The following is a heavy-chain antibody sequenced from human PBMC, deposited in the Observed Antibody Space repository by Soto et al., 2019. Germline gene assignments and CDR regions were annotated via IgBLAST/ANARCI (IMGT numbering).Heavy chain of an antibody. CDR2: INHSGST. J-gene: IGHJ4*02. Sequence: QVQLQQWGAGLLKPSETLSLTCAVYGGSFSGYYWSWIRQPPGKGLEWIGEINHSGSTNYNPSLKSRVTISVDTSKNQFSLKLSSVTAADTAVYYCAMGSRLLWLGESIIFDYWGQGTLVTVSS. CDR1: GGSFSGYY. D-gene: IGHD3-10*01. V-gene: IGHV4-34*01. CDR3: AMGSRLLWLGESIIFDY.